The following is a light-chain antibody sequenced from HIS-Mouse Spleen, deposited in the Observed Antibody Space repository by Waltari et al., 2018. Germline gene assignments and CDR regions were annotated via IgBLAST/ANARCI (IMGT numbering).Light chain of an antibody. V-gene: IGKV4-1*01. CDR3: QHYYSTPLT. CDR1: QSVLYSSNNKNY. CDR2: WAS. Sequence: DIVMTQSPDSLAVSLGERATINCKSSQSVLYSSNNKNYLAWYQQKPGQPPKLLIYWASTRESGVPDRFSGSGSGTDFTLTTSSLQAEDVAVYYCQHYYSTPLTFGGGTKVEIK. J-gene: IGKJ4*01.